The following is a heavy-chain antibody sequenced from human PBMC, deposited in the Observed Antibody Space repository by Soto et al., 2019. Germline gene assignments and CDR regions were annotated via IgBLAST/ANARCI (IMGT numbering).Heavy chain of an antibody. CDR3: AIADSSGFYEGIFDY. V-gene: IGHV4-61*01. Sequence: QVQLQESGPGLVKPSETLSLTCTVSGGSVSSGSYYWSWIRQPPGKGLEWIGYIYYSGSTNYNPSLKSRVTISVDTSTDLSSLKLSSVTAADTAVYFCAIADSSGFYEGIFDYWGQGTLVTVSS. J-gene: IGHJ4*02. D-gene: IGHD3-22*01. CDR2: IYYSGST. CDR1: GGSVSSGSYY.